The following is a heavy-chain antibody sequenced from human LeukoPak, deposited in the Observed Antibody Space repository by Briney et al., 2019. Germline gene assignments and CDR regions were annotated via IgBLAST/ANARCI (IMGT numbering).Heavy chain of an antibody. V-gene: IGHV3-7*01. J-gene: IGHJ4*02. CDR2: IKQDGSEK. CDR3: ARDRHSSGWRSGYYFDY. CDR1: GFTFGSYW. Sequence: GGSLRLSCAASGFTFGSYWMSWVRQAPGKGLEWVANIKQDGSEKYYVDSVKGRFTISRDNAKNSLYLQMNSLRAEDTAVYYCARDRHSSGWRSGYYFDYWGQGTLVTVSS. D-gene: IGHD6-19*01.